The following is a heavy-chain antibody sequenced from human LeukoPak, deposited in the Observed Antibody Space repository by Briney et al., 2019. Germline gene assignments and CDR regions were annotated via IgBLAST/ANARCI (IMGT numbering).Heavy chain of an antibody. D-gene: IGHD3-3*01. CDR2: ISSSSSYI. Sequence: GGSLRLSCAASGFTFSSYSMNWVRQAPGKGLEWVSSISSSSSYIYYADSVKGRFTISRDNAKNSLYLQMNSLRAEDTAVYYCARAPEWLLSYGMDVWGQGTTVTVSS. CDR3: ARAPEWLLSYGMDV. CDR1: GFTFSSYS. V-gene: IGHV3-21*01. J-gene: IGHJ6*02.